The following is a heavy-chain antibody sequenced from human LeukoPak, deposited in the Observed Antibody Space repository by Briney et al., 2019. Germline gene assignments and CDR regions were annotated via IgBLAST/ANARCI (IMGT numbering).Heavy chain of an antibody. CDR1: GGTFSSHT. V-gene: IGHV1-69*19. J-gene: IGHJ6*02. D-gene: IGHD4-17*01. CDR3: ARRDGNYVGDYYYYYGMDV. CDR2: IIPIFGTA. Sequence: SVKVSCKASGGTFSSHTINWVRQAPGQGLEWMGGIIPIFGTANYAQKFQGRVTITAVESTSTAYMEVSSLRSEDTAVYYCARRDGNYVGDYYYYYGMDVWGQGTTVTVSS.